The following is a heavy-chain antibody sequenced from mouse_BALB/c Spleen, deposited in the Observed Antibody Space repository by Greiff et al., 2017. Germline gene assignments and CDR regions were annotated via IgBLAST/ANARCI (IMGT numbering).Heavy chain of an antibody. J-gene: IGHJ4*01. V-gene: IGHV3-1*02. CDR3: ASTRRYYAMDY. CDR1: GYSITSGYS. CDR2: IHYSGST. Sequence: ESGPDLVKPSQSLSLTCTVTGYSITSGYSWHWIRQFPGNKLEWMGYIHYSGSTNYNPSLKSRISITRDTSKNQFFLQLNSVTTEDTATYYCASTRRYYAMDYWGQGTSVTVAS.